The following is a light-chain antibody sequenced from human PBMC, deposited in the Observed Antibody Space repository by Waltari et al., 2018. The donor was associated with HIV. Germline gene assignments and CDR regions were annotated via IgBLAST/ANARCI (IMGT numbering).Light chain of an antibody. CDR3: QQYGISPPNI. CDR1: QNIVNSN. J-gene: IGKJ2*01. V-gene: IGKV3-20*01. CDR2: GAS. Sequence: IVLTQSPGTLSLSPGERATLSCRASQNIVNSNLAWYQQKPGQAPRLLIYGASNRATGIPDRLGGSGSGTDFTLTISRLEPEDSAIYYCQQYGISPPNIFGPGTRLEIK.